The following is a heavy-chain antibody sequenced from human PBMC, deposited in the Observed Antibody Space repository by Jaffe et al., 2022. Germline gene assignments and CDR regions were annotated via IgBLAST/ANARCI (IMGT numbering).Heavy chain of an antibody. V-gene: IGHV3-48*03. CDR2: ISSSGSTI. J-gene: IGHJ4*02. CDR1: GFTFSSYE. Sequence: EVQLVESGGGLVQPGGSLRLSCAASGFTFSSYEMNWVRQAPGKGLEWVSYISSSGSTIYYADSVKGRFTISRDNAKNSLYLQMNSLRAEDTAVYYCARQQNYYDSSGYYLDYWGQGTLVTVSS. D-gene: IGHD3-22*01. CDR3: ARQQNYYDSSGYYLDY.